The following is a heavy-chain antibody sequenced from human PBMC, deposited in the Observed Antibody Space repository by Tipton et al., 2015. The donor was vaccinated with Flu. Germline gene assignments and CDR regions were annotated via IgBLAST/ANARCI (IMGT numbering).Heavy chain of an antibody. CDR3: ARGNGPLVPLYYFDY. Sequence: TLSLTCAVSSGSVSSDGYYWTWIRHPPGKGLEWIGYVFHSGSTNYNPSLRSRLTISVDTSKNEFSLRLTSVTAADTAVYYCARGNGPLVPLYYFDYWGRGTLVTVSS. V-gene: IGHV4-61*08. D-gene: IGHD4-23*01. J-gene: IGHJ4*01. CDR1: SGSVSSDGYY. CDR2: VFHSGST.